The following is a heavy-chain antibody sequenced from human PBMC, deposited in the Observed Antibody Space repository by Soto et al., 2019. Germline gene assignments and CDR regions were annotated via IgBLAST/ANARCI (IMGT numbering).Heavy chain of an antibody. CDR1: GFTFSSYS. D-gene: IGHD3-22*01. J-gene: IGHJ4*02. Sequence: PGGSLRLSCAASGFTFSSYSMNWVRQAPGKGLEWVSSISSSSYIYYADSVKGRFTISRDNAKNSLYLQMNSLRAEDTAVYYCARVSPYYYDSSGYYYAASFDYWGQGTLVTVSS. V-gene: IGHV3-21*01. CDR3: ARVSPYYYDSSGYYYAASFDY. CDR2: ISSSSYI.